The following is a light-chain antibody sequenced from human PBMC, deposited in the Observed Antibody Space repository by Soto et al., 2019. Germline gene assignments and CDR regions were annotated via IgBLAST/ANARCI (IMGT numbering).Light chain of an antibody. CDR1: QSLTMW. CDR2: KTS. V-gene: IGKV1-5*03. J-gene: IGKJ1*01. CDR3: QTGTYYSWS. Sequence: DIHMTQSPSTLSASVRDRVTITCRASQSLTMWLAWYQQKPGQAPNLLIYKTSSLESGVPSRFSGSGPGTEFTLTISSVQPDYFATYYGQTGTYYSWSFGEGTMVEVK.